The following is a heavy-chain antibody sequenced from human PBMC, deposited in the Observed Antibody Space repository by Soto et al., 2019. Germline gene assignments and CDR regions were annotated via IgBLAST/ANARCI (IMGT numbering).Heavy chain of an antibody. D-gene: IGHD6-19*01. J-gene: IGHJ4*02. CDR1: GYTFTTYA. Sequence: ASVKVSCKASGYTFTTYAIHWVRQAPGQRLEWMGWINPGNGNTKSSQKFQGRVTITRDTSATTAYMDLSSLTSEDTAVYYCARDSASHNSGWYCSDYWGQGTLVTVSS. CDR2: INPGNGNT. CDR3: ARDSASHNSGWYCSDY. V-gene: IGHV1-3*01.